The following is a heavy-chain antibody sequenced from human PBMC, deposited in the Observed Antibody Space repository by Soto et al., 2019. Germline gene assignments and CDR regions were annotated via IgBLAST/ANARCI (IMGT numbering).Heavy chain of an antibody. Sequence: QVQLVQSGAEVKQPGASVKVSCKSSGYTFTHYAMHWVRQAPGQGLAWLGWINTDNGNTAFSPKFQGRVSITMDTSASKAYVDLSSLISEDTAVYYCARQGDSRILRYAFDIWGQGTLVTVAS. J-gene: IGHJ3*02. CDR1: GYTFTHYA. CDR3: ARQGDSRILRYAFDI. CDR2: INTDNGNT. V-gene: IGHV1-3*04. D-gene: IGHD3-10*01.